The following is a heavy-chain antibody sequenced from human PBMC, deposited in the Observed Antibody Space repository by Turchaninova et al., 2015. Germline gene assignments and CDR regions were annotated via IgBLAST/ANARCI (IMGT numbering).Heavy chain of an antibody. J-gene: IGHJ5*02. V-gene: IGHV1-18*04. D-gene: IGHD3-16*01. CDR1: GYTFTSDG. CDR2: ISANNGNT. CDR3: ARDSTPMIPFGWFDP. Sequence: QVQLVQSGAEVKKPGASVPVSCQASGYTFTSDGFHWVRQAPGQGLEWMGWISANNGNTSYAQKVQGRVTMTTDTSTTTAYMELRSLTFDDTAVYYCARDSTPMIPFGWFDPWGQGTLVTVSS.